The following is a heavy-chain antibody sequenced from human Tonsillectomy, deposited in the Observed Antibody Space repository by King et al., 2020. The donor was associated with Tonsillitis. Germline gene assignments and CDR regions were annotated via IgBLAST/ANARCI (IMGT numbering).Heavy chain of an antibody. CDR3: AKVEGPAWPEYFHH. CDR1: GFTFNNYA. V-gene: IGHV3-23*04. J-gene: IGHJ1*01. CDR2: ISGGGGST. Sequence: VQLVESGGGLVQPGGSLRLSCAASGFTFNNYAMSWVRQAPGKGLEWVSGISGGGGSTYYADSVKGRSTISRDNSKNTLYLEMNSLRAEDTAVYYCAKVEGPAWPEYFHHWGQGTLVTVPS. D-gene: IGHD3-3*01.